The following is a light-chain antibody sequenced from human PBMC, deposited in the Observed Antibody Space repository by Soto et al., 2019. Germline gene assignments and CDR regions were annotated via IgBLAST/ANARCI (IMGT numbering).Light chain of an antibody. CDR2: GAS. CDR3: QQYDNWPPIT. CDR1: QSVSSN. J-gene: IGKJ5*01. Sequence: EIVMTHSPATLSVSPGERATLSFISSQSVSSNLAWYQQKHGQAPRLLIYGASTRATGIPARFSGSGSGTEFTLTISSLQSEDFAVYYCQQYDNWPPITFGQGTRLEIK. V-gene: IGKV3-15*01.